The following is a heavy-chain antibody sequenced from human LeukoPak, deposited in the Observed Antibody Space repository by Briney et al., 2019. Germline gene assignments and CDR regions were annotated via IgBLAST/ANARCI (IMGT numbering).Heavy chain of an antibody. J-gene: IGHJ4*02. D-gene: IGHD3-22*01. CDR2: IKQDGTDK. CDR3: AREKLDTRGYVDY. CDR1: GFTFSTYW. V-gene: IGHV3-7*01. Sequence: GGSLRLSCAGSGFTFSTYWMSWVRQAPGKGLDWVANIKQDGTDKYYVDSVKGRFTISRDNAKNLLYLQMNSLRAEDTAVYYCAREKLDTRGYVDYWGQGTLVTVSS.